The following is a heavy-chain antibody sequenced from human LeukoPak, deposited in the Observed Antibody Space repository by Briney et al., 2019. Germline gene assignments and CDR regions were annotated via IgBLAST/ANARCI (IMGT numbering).Heavy chain of an antibody. CDR3: ARDKIVGATHFDY. CDR2: ISYDGSNK. D-gene: IGHD1-26*01. J-gene: IGHJ4*02. V-gene: IGHV3-30*04. Sequence: GGSLRLSCAASGFTFSSYAMHWVRQAPGKGLEWVAVISYDGSNKYYADSVKGRFTISRDNAKNSLYLQMNSLRAEDTAVYYCARDKIVGATHFDYWGQGALVTVSS. CDR1: GFTFSSYA.